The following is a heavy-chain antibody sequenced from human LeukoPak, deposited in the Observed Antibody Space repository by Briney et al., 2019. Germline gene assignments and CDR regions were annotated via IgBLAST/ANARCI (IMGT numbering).Heavy chain of an antibody. CDR1: GYTFTGYY. CDR3: ARVDTAMVTTLGHYHYYMDV. D-gene: IGHD5-18*01. V-gene: IGHV1-2*02. J-gene: IGHJ6*03. CDR2: INPNSGGT. Sequence: ASVKVSCKASGYTFTGYYMHWVRQAPGQGLEWMGWINPNSGGTNYAQKFQGRVTMTRDTSISTAYMELSRLRSDDTAVYYCARVDTAMVTTLGHYHYYMDVWGKGTTVTVSS.